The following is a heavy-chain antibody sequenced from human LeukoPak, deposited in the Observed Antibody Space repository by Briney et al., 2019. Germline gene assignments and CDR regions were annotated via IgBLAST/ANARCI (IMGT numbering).Heavy chain of an antibody. D-gene: IGHD6-13*01. J-gene: IGHJ6*03. CDR2: IYTSGST. Sequence: PSETLSLTCTVSGGSISSYYWSWLRQPPGKGLEWIGYIYTSGSTNYNPPLKSRVNMSVDTSKAQFSLKLSSVTAADTAVYYCARVKYSSSWYYYYYMDVWGKGTTVTVSS. CDR3: ARVKYSSSWYYYYYMDV. CDR1: GGSISSYY. V-gene: IGHV4-4*09.